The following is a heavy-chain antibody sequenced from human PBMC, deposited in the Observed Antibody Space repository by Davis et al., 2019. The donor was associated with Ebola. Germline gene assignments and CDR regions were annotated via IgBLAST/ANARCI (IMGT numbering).Heavy chain of an antibody. Sequence: GESLKISCAASGFSFNDYWMSWVRQAPGKGPEWVANIKQDGGETYYVESVKGRFTISRDNAKNSLYLQMNSLRDEDTAVYYCARDKIVGATYFDYWGQGILVIVSS. CDR2: IKQDGGET. CDR3: ARDKIVGATYFDY. D-gene: IGHD1-26*01. J-gene: IGHJ4*02. V-gene: IGHV3-7*03. CDR1: GFSFNDYW.